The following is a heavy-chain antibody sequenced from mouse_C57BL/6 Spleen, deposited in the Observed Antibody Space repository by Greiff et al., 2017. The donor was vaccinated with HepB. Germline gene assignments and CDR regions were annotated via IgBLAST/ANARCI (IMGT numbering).Heavy chain of an antibody. CDR2: IYPGDGDT. Sequence: QVQLQQSGPELVKPGASVKISCKASGYAFSSSWMNWVKQSPGKGLEWIGRIYPGDGDTNYNGKFKGKATLTADKSSSTAYMQLSSLTSEDSAVYFCARPITTVVDAMDYWGQGTSVTVSS. V-gene: IGHV1-82*01. D-gene: IGHD1-1*01. CDR1: GYAFSSSW. J-gene: IGHJ4*01. CDR3: ARPITTVVDAMDY.